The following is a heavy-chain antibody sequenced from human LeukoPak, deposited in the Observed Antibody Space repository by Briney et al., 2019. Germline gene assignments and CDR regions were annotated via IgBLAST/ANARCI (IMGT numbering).Heavy chain of an antibody. CDR1: GYSFTNYW. J-gene: IGHJ4*02. Sequence: GESLKISCQGSGYSFTNYWIGSVRQMPGEGLEWMGIIYPGDSDTRYSASFQGQVTISADKSITTAYLQWSSLKASDTAMYYCARLSNHYYGSGSYFPGYFDYWGQGTLVTVSS. CDR3: ARLSNHYYGSGSYFPGYFDY. CDR2: IYPGDSDT. V-gene: IGHV5-51*01. D-gene: IGHD3-10*01.